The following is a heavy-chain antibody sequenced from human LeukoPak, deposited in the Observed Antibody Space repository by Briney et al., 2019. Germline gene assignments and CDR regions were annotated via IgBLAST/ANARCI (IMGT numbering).Heavy chain of an antibody. CDR3: AKRDDSGGNLVDL. J-gene: IGHJ4*02. Sequence: PSETLSLTCTVSGGSIRSGSHYWAWIRQPPGKGLEWIVSIYYSGSTYYNPSLENRVTISIDTSKNHFSLKLSSLSAADTSVYYCAKRDDSGGNLVDLWGQGTLVTVS. CDR2: IYYSGST. V-gene: IGHV4-39*02. CDR1: GGSIRSGSHY. D-gene: IGHD3-22*01.